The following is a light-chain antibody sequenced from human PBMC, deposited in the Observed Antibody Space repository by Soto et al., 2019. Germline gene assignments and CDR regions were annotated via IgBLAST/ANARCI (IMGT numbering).Light chain of an antibody. CDR1: QSGFSFY. CDR3: HQYGSSPWT. Sequence: EIVLTQSPGTLSLSPGERATLSCRASQSGFSFYLAWFQQKPGQAPRLLIYGASTRATGIPDRFSGSGSGTDFTLTISRLEPEYFAVDYCHQYGSSPWTLGQGTKVEIK. CDR2: GAS. J-gene: IGKJ1*01. V-gene: IGKV3-20*01.